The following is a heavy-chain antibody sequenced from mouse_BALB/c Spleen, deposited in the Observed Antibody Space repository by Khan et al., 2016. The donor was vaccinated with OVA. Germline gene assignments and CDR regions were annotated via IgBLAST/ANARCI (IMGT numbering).Heavy chain of an antibody. CDR1: GYTFSSYW. CDR3: AISNYYGNGLYAMDY. CDR2: IGPGSGNP. V-gene: IGHV1S41*01. Sequence: DLVKPGASVKLSCKASGYTFSSYWINWIKQRPGQGLEWVGHIGPGSGNPYYNEIFKVKATLTVDTSSNTVYIQLSSLSSEDSAVYFCAISNYYGNGLYAMDYWGQGTSVTVSS. D-gene: IGHD1-1*01. J-gene: IGHJ4*01.